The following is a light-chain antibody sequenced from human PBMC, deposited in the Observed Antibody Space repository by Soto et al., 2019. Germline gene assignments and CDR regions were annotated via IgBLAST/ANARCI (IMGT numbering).Light chain of an antibody. Sequence: QSVLTQPASVSGSPGQSITISCTGTRNDVGDYKYVSWYQQHPGKAPKLILYEVSNRPSGVSSRFSGSKSGNTASLTISGLQPEDEADYYCSSYTVPSPYVFGTGTKVTVL. CDR1: RNDVGDYKY. J-gene: IGLJ1*01. CDR3: SSYTVPSPYV. CDR2: EVS. V-gene: IGLV2-14*01.